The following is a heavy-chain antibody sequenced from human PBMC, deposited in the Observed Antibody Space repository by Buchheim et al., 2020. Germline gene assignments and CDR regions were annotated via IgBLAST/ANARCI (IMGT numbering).Heavy chain of an antibody. CDR2: INPSGGST. V-gene: IGHV1-46*01. CDR3: ARDYSSGWLYGPGYYYYGMDV. D-gene: IGHD6-19*01. J-gene: IGHJ6*02. CDR1: GYTFTSYY. Sequence: QVQLVQSGAEVKKPGASVKVSCKASGYTFTSYYMHWVRQAPGQGLEWMGIINPSGGSTSYAQKFQGRVTLTRDTSTSTVYMELSSLRSEDTAVYYCARDYSSGWLYGPGYYYYGMDVWGQGTT.